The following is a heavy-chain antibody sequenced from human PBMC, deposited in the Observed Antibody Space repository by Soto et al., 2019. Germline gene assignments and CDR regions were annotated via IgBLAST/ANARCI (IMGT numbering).Heavy chain of an antibody. CDR3: AKTHSGADAFDI. V-gene: IGHV3-30*18. D-gene: IGHD1-26*01. Sequence: AGGSLRLSCAASGFTFSSYGMHWVRQAPGKGLEWVAVISYDGSNKYYADYVKGRFTISRDNSKNTLYLQMNSLRAEDTAVYYCAKTHSGADAFDIWGQGTMVTVSS. J-gene: IGHJ3*02. CDR1: GFTFSSYG. CDR2: ISYDGSNK.